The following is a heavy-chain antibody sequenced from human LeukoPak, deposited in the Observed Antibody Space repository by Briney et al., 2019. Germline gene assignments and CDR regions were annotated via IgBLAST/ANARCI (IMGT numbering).Heavy chain of an antibody. CDR2: IYTSGST. V-gene: IGHV4-4*07. D-gene: IGHD3-16*01. CDR3: ARERGAYYFVY. CDR1: GGSISSYY. J-gene: IGHJ4*02. Sequence: TSETLSLTCAVSGGSISSYYWSWIRQPPGKGLEWIGGIYTSGSTNYNPSLKSRVTMSVDTSKNQFSLKLSSVTAADTGVYYCARERGAYYFVYWGQGTLVTVSS.